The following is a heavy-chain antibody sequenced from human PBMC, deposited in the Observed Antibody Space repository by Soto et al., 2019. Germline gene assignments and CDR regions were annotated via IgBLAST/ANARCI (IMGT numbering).Heavy chain of an antibody. D-gene: IGHD3-22*01. CDR1: GYTFTGYY. CDR3: ARAVYYDSKFDY. J-gene: IGHJ4*02. V-gene: IGHV1-2*04. Sequence: ASVKVSCKASGYTFTGYYMHWVRQAPGQGLEWKGRINPNSGGTNYSQKFYGWVTMTRDTSISTAYMELSRLRFDDTAVYYCARAVYYDSKFDYWGQGTLVTVSS. CDR2: INPNSGGT.